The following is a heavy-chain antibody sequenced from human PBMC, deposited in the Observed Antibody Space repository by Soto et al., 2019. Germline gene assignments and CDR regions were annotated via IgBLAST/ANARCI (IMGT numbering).Heavy chain of an antibody. V-gene: IGHV4-61*01. J-gene: IGHJ6*02. D-gene: IGHD3-3*01. CDR1: GGSVSSESHY. CDR2: IYYTGST. Sequence: PSETLSLTCSASGGSVSSESHYWSWIRQTPGKGLEWIGYIYYTGSTNYNPSLKGRVTMSVGTSRDQVSLRLRTVTRADTAVYYCAXDQYDFRSGSYYYAMEVWGQGTKVTVSS. CDR3: AXDQYDFRSGSYYYAMEV.